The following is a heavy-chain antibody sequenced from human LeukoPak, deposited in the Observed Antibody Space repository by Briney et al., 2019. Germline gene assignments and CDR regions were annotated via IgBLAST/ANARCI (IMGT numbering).Heavy chain of an antibody. J-gene: IGHJ4*02. V-gene: IGHV1-18*01. CDR2: ISAYNGNT. D-gene: IGHD3-22*01. CDR3: ARDGDGPSSGYGSY. Sequence: GASVKDSCKASGYTFTSYGISWVRQAPGQGLEWMGWISAYNGNTNYAQKLQGRVTMTTDTSTSTAYMELRSLRSDDTAVYYCARDGDGPSSGYGSYWGQGTLVTVSS. CDR1: GYTFTSYG.